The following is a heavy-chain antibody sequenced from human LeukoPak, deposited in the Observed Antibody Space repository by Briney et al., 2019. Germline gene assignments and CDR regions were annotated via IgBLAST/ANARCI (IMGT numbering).Heavy chain of an antibody. J-gene: IGHJ4*02. CDR3: AKEIVGATFVNNRDIDY. Sequence: GGSLRLSCAASGFTFSSYAMSWVRQAPGKGLEWVSAISGSGGSTYYADSVKGRFTISRDNSKNTLYLQMNSQRAEDTAVYYCAKEIVGATFVNNRDIDYWGQGTLVTVSS. V-gene: IGHV3-23*01. CDR1: GFTFSSYA. CDR2: ISGSGGST. D-gene: IGHD1-26*01.